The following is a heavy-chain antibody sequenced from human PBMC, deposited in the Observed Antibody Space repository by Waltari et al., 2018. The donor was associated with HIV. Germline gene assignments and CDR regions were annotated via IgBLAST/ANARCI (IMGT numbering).Heavy chain of an antibody. V-gene: IGHV1-2*02. CDR2: VSSKNGAT. J-gene: IGHJ5*02. Sequence: QVPLVQSGPEVRKPEASVRVSCKPSGYSFPAFSAHWVRQAPGQGLQWMGWVSSKNGATNYAQDFSDRVTMTWDTSLTTAYMELSRLTFDDSAVYYCATYSISDYANWFDPWGQGTLVIVSS. CDR3: ATYSISDYANWFDP. CDR1: GYSFPAFS. D-gene: IGHD4-17*01.